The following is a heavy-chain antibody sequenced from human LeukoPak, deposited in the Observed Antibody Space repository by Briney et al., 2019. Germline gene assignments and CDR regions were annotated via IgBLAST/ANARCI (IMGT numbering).Heavy chain of an antibody. CDR1: GYTFTSYG. D-gene: IGHD6-19*01. V-gene: IGHV1-18*01. CDR3: ARDWEAEQWLVIDY. CDR2: NSAYNGNT. J-gene: IGHJ4*02. Sequence: GASVKVSCKASGYTFTSYGISWVRQAPGQGLEWMGWNSAYNGNTNYAQKLQGRVTMTTDTSTSTAYMELRSLRSDDTAVYYCARDWEAEQWLVIDYWGQGTLVTVSS.